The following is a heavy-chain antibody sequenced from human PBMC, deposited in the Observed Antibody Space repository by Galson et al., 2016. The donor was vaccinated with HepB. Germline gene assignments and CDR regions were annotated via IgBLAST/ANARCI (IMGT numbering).Heavy chain of an antibody. D-gene: IGHD5-12*01. J-gene: IGHJ6*02. CDR2: IIPIFGTA. CDR3: AKAVRLGTLYYGMDV. Sequence: SVKVSCKASGGTFSSYAINWVRQAPGQGLEWMGGIIPIFGTANYAQKFKGRVTITADESTSTAYMELSSLRSEDTAIYYCAKAVRLGTLYYGMDVWGQGTTVTVSS. CDR1: GGTFSSYA. V-gene: IGHV1-69*13.